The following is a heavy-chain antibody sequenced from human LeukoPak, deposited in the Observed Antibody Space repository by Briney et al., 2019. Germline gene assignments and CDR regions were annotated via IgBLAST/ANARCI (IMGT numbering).Heavy chain of an antibody. CDR1: GFTFTNNF. CDR3: ARGGFYFFDF. Sequence: PGGSLRLSCAASGFTFTNNFMSWVRQVPGKGLEWVANIKQDGSEKTYADSVRGRFTIFRDNAKDSVYLQMSSLRAEDSAIYYCARGGFYFFDFWGQGTLVTVSS. V-gene: IGHV3-7*01. CDR2: IKQDGSEK. J-gene: IGHJ4*01.